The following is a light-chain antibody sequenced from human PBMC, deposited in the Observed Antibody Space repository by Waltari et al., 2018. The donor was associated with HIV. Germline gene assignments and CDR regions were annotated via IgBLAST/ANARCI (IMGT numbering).Light chain of an antibody. J-gene: IGLJ2*01. Sequence: QSVVTQPPSVSGAPGQRVSISCTGSSSNIGAGHYEPWYPPLPGTAPKLLIYGNRNRPSGVPDRFSGSKSGTSASLAITGLQAEDEADYYCQSYDSSLSGSDVVFGGGTELTVL. CDR1: SSNIGAGHY. CDR2: GNR. CDR3: QSYDSSLSGSDVV. V-gene: IGLV1-40*01.